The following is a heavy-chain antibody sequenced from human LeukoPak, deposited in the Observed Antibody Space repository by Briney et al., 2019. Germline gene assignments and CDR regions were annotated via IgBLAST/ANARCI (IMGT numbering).Heavy chain of an antibody. J-gene: IGHJ4*02. D-gene: IGHD4-23*01. Sequence: GASVTVSCKASGYTFTGYYMHWVRQAPGQGLEWMGWINPNSGGTNYAQKFQGRVTMTRDTSISTAYMELSRLRSDDTAVYYCARDSYGGNWSLGYWGQGTLVTVSS. CDR2: INPNSGGT. CDR3: ARDSYGGNWSLGY. CDR1: GYTFTGYY. V-gene: IGHV1-2*02.